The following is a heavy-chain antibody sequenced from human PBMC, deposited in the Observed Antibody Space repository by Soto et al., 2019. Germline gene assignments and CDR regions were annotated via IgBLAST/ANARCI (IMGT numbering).Heavy chain of an antibody. CDR3: APDYYGSSLDYYGMDV. CDR1: GFTFSSYA. CDR2: ISGSGGST. J-gene: IGHJ6*02. Sequence: PGGSLRLSCAASGFTFSSYAMSWVRQAPGKGLEWVSAISGSGGSTYYADSVKGRFTISRDNSKNTLYLQRNSLRAEDTAVYYCAPDYYGSSLDYYGMDVWGQGTTVTVSS. D-gene: IGHD3-10*01. V-gene: IGHV3-23*01.